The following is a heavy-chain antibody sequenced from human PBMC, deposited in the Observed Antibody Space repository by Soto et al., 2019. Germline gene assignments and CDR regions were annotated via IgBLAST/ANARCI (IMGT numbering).Heavy chain of an antibody. V-gene: IGHV1-69*08. D-gene: IGHD3-22*01. CDR1: GGTFSTYT. CDR3: AGDPDSHYNDSHASSYP. J-gene: IGHJ5*02. Sequence: QVQLVQSGAEVKKPGSSVKVSCKASGGTFSTYTITWVRQAPGQGLEWMGRIIPIIGIINYAQKFQGRVTITAAXXXGXXYMELTRLRSDATAVYYCAGDPDSHYNDSHASSYPWGQGTLVTVSS. CDR2: IIPIIGII.